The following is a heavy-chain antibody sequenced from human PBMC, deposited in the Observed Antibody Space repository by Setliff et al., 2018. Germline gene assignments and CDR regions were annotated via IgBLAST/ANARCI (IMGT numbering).Heavy chain of an antibody. V-gene: IGHV4-34*01. D-gene: IGHD3-22*01. CDR1: GGSFSGNY. CDR2: INHSGST. J-gene: IGHJ3*02. CDR3: ARDYYDSRGSYAFDI. Sequence: KTSETLSLTCAVYGGSFSGNYWSWIRQPPGKGLEWIGEINHSGSTNHNPSLKSRVTISVDTSKNQFSLNLSSVTAADTAMYYCARDYYDSRGSYAFDIWGQGTVVTV.